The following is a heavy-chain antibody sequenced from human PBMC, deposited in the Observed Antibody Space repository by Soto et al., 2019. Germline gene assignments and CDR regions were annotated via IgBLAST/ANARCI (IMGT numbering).Heavy chain of an antibody. D-gene: IGHD3-10*01. Sequence: GASVKVSCKASGYTFTGYYMHWVRQAPGQGLEWMGWMNPNSGNTGYAQKFQGRVTMTRNTSISTAYMELSSLRSEDTAVYYCARVFYYGSGSYYYYYMDVWGKGTTVTVSS. J-gene: IGHJ6*03. CDR1: GYTFTGYY. CDR2: MNPNSGNT. V-gene: IGHV1-8*02. CDR3: ARVFYYGSGSYYYYYMDV.